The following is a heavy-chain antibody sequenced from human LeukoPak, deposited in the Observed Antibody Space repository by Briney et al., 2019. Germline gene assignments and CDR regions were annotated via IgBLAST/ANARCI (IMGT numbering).Heavy chain of an antibody. CDR1: GGSISSGNW. J-gene: IGHJ4*02. CDR3: ARLCSGGSCSSYFGY. Sequence: SGTLSLTCAVSGGSISSGNWWSWVRQPPGKGLKWIGEIYHSGSTNYNPSLKSRVTISVDKSKNQFSLKLSSVTAADTAVYYCARLCSGGSCSSYFGYWGQGTLVTVSS. CDR2: IYHSGST. V-gene: IGHV4-4*02. D-gene: IGHD2-15*01.